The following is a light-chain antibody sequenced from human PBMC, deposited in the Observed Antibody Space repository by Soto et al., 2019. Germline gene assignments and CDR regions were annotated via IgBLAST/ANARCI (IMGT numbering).Light chain of an antibody. J-gene: IGLJ2*01. CDR1: SSDVGDYNY. CDR3: SSYTSSSIS. Sequence: QSALTQPASVSGSPGQSITISCTGTSSDVGDYNYVSWYQQHPGKAPKLMIYDVSNRPSGVSNRFSGSKSGNTASLTISGLQAEDEADYYRSSYTSSSISFGGGTKLTVL. CDR2: DVS. V-gene: IGLV2-14*01.